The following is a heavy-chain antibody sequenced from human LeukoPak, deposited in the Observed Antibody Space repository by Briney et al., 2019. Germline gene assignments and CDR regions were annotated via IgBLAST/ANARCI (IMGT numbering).Heavy chain of an antibody. V-gene: IGHV3-21*01. CDR1: GFTFSSYS. J-gene: IGHJ4*02. CDR3: ARDTYCGGDCYSNYFDY. CDR2: ISSSSSYI. D-gene: IGHD2-21*02. Sequence: GGSLRLSCAASGFTFSSYSMNWVRQAPGKGLEWVSSISSSSSYIYYADSVKRRFTISRDNAKNSLYLQMNSLRAEDTAVYYCARDTYCGGDCYSNYFDYWGQGTLVTVSS.